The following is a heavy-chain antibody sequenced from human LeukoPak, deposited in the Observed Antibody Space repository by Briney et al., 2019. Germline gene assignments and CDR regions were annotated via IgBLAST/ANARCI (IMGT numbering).Heavy chain of an antibody. CDR3: ATGPSLGQLYGIDY. J-gene: IGHJ4*02. D-gene: IGHD3-16*02. CDR2: ISGSGAST. Sequence: PGGSLRLSCAASGFTFSTYAMSCVRQAPGKGLEWVSVISGSGASTDYADSVRGRFTISRDNSNNTLYLQMNSLRDEDTAVYCCATGPSLGQLYGIDYWGQGTLVTVSS. V-gene: IGHV3-23*01. CDR1: GFTFSTYA.